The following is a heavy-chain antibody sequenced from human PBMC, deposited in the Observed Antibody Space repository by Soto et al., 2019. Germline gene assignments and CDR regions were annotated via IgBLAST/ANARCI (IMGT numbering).Heavy chain of an antibody. J-gene: IGHJ1*01. CDR2: ISSSSSYI. V-gene: IGHV3-11*05. CDR1: GFTFSDYY. CDR3: ARDTAPPRIAADNNWSAQH. Sequence: QVQLVESGGGLVKPGGSLRLSCAASGFTFSDYYMSWIRQAPGKGLEWVSYISSSSSYINYADSVKGRFTISRDNAKNSLYLQMNSLRAEDTAVYYCARDTAPPRIAADNNWSAQHWGQGTLVTVSS. D-gene: IGHD6-13*01.